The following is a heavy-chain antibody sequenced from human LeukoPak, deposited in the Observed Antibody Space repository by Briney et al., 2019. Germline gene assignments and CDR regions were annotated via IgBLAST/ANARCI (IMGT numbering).Heavy chain of an antibody. CDR2: ISAYNGNT. D-gene: IGHD2-2*01. V-gene: IGHV1-18*01. Sequence: ASVKVSCKASGYTFTSYGISWVRQAPGQGLEWMGWISAYNGNTNYAQKLQGRVTMTTDTSTSTAYMELRSLRSDDTAVYYCARDLGAVVPAAIDFDYWGQGTLVTVSS. J-gene: IGHJ4*02. CDR3: ARDLGAVVPAAIDFDY. CDR1: GYTFTSYG.